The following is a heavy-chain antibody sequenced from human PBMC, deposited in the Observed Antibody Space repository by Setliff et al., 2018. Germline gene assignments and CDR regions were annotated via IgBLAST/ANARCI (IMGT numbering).Heavy chain of an antibody. D-gene: IGHD1-26*01. J-gene: IGHJ4*02. CDR3: AKGGYSGSHYFDY. V-gene: IGHV3-7*03. Sequence: GGSLRLSCAASGFTFGSYWMTWVRQAPEKGLEWVANIHQDGSERHYVDSVKGRFTISRDNAKNSLFLQMNSLRAEDTAVYYCAKGGYSGSHYFDYWGQGTLVTVSS. CDR1: GFTFGSYW. CDR2: IHQDGSER.